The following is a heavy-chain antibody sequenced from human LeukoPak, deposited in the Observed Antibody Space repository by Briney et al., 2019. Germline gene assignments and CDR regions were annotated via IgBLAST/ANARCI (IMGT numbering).Heavy chain of an antibody. CDR3: ARLGPYYDFWSGYLMQGGFDY. D-gene: IGHD3-3*01. J-gene: IGHJ4*02. Sequence: GGSLRLSCAASGFTFSSYWMSWVRQAPGKGLEWVANIKQDGSEKYYVDSVKGRFTISRDNAKNSLYLQMNSLRAEDTAVYYCARLGPYYDFWSGYLMQGGFDYWGQGTLVTVSS. CDR2: IKQDGSEK. CDR1: GFTFSSYW. V-gene: IGHV3-7*01.